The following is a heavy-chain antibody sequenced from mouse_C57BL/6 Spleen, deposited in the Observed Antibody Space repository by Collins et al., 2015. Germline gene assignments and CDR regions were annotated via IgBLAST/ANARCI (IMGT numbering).Heavy chain of an antibody. CDR1: GYTFTTAG. CDR3: ARLGDGYYFDY. V-gene: IGHV9-4*02. D-gene: IGHD2-3*01. J-gene: IGHJ2*01. Sequence: QIQLVQSGPELKKPGETVRISCKASGYTFTTAGMQWVQKMPGKGLKWIGWINTHSGVPKYAEDFKGRFAFSLETSASTAYLQISNLKNEDTATYFCARLGDGYYFDYWGQGTTLTVSS. CDR2: INTHSGVP.